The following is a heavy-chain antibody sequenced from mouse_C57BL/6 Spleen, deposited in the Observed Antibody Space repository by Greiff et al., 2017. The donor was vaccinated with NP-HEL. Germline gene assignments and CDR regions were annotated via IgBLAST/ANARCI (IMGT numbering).Heavy chain of an antibody. Sequence: QVQLQQSGAELVKPGASVKMSCKASGYTFTSYWITWVKQRPGQGLEWIGDIYPGSGSTNYNEKFKSKATLTVDTSSSTAYMQLSSLTSEDSAVYYCARGGNLLPAMDYWGQGTSVTVSS. CDR3: ARGGNLLPAMDY. CDR1: GYTFTSYW. J-gene: IGHJ4*01. V-gene: IGHV1-55*01. D-gene: IGHD1-1*01. CDR2: IYPGSGST.